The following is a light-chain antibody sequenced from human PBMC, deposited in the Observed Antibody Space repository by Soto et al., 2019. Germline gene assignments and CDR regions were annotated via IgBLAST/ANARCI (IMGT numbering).Light chain of an antibody. CDR2: DAS. CDR3: QQRSNWPYT. Sequence: EIVLTQSPATLSSSPGERATLSCRASQSVSFYLAWYQQKPGQAPRLLIYDASNRATGIPARFSGSGSGTDFTLTISSLETEDFAVYYCQQRSNWPYTFGQGTKLEIK. V-gene: IGKV3-11*01. J-gene: IGKJ2*01. CDR1: QSVSFY.